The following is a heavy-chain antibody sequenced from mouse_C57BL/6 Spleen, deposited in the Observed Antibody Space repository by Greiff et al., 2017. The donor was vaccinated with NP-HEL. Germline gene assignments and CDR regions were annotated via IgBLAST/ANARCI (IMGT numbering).Heavy chain of an antibody. CDR1: GYAFSSYW. Sequence: QVQLKESGAELVKPGASVKISCKASGYAFSSYWMNWVKQRPGKGLEWIGQIYPGDGDTNYNGKFKGKATLTADKSSSTAYMQLSSLTSEDSAVYFCARGGDSSGPFDYWGQGTTLTVSS. CDR3: ARGGDSSGPFDY. CDR2: IYPGDGDT. D-gene: IGHD3-2*02. V-gene: IGHV1-80*01. J-gene: IGHJ2*01.